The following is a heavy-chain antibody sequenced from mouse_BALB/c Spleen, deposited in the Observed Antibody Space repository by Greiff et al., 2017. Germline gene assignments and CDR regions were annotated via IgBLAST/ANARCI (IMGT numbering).Heavy chain of an antibody. J-gene: IGHJ2*01. V-gene: IGHV3-2*02. Sequence: EVQLQQSGPGLVKPSQSLSLTCTVTGYSITSDYAWNWIRQFPGNKLEWMGYISYSGSTSYNPSLKSRISITRDTSKNQFFLQLNSVTTEDTATYYCAKTARATSYFDYWGQGTTLTVSS. CDR2: ISYSGST. CDR3: AKTARATSYFDY. CDR1: GYSITSDYA. D-gene: IGHD3-1*01.